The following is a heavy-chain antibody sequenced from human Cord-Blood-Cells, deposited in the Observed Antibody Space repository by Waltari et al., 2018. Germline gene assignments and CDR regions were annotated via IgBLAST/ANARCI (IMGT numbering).Heavy chain of an antibody. J-gene: IGHJ3*02. Sequence: EVQLVESGGGLIQPGGSLRLPCAASGFTVGSNYLRWVRQAPGNGLEWVSVIYSGGSTYYADSVKGRFTISRDNSKNTLYLQMNSLRAEDTAVYYCASASRGYSYGFAFDIWGQGTMVTVSS. CDR2: IYSGGST. CDR1: GFTVGSNY. V-gene: IGHV3-53*01. CDR3: ASASRGYSYGFAFDI. D-gene: IGHD5-18*01.